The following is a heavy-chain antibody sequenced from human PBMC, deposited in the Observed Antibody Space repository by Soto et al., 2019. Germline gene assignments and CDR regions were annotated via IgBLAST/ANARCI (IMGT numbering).Heavy chain of an antibody. V-gene: IGHV3-74*01. D-gene: IGHD6-19*01. CDR3: ARAGIAVAGGDY. Sequence: GGSLRLSCAASGFTFSSYWMHWVRQAPGKGLVWVSRINSDGSSTSYADSVKGRFTISRDNAKNTLYLQMNSLRAEDTAVYYCARAGIAVAGGDYWGQGTLVTVSS. CDR1: GFTFSSYW. CDR2: INSDGSST. J-gene: IGHJ4*02.